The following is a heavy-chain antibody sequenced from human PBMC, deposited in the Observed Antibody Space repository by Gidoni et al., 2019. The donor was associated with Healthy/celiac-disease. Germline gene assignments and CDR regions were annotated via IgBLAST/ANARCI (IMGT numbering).Heavy chain of an antibody. D-gene: IGHD3-10*01. CDR1: GFTFSSYW. Sequence: EVQLVESGGGLVQPGGSLRLSCAASGFTFSSYWMSWVRQAPGKGLEWVANIKQDGSEKYYVDSVKGRFTISRDNAKNSLYPQMNSLRAEDTAVYYCASQLLWFGELSQEDGMDVWGQGTTVTVSS. V-gene: IGHV3-7*05. CDR2: IKQDGSEK. J-gene: IGHJ6*02. CDR3: ASQLLWFGELSQEDGMDV.